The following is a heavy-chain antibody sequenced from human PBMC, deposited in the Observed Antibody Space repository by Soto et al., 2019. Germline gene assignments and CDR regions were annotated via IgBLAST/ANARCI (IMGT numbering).Heavy chain of an antibody. J-gene: IGHJ1*01. D-gene: IGHD6-13*01. CDR1: GGTFSNFP. V-gene: IGHV1-69*01. CDR3: ARFEQLVLH. Sequence: QVQLVQSGAEVKKPGSSVKVSCKASGGTFSNFPISCVRQAPGQGLEWMGGFIPIFGTLNYAQRFQGRLTISADESTSTAYMELSRLRSEETAVYYCARFEQLVLHWGQGTLVTLSS. CDR2: FIPIFGTL.